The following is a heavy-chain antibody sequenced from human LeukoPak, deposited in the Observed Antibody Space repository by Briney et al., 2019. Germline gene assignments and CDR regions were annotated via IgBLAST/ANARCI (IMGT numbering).Heavy chain of an antibody. J-gene: IGHJ6*03. Sequence: ASVKLSCKASGYTFTSYDINWVRQATGQGLEWMGWMNHNSGNTGYAQKFQGRVTMTRNTSISTAYMELSSLRSEDTAVYYCAREIGYSSSWSDYYYYIDVWGKGTTVTISS. CDR2: MNHNSGNT. D-gene: IGHD6-13*01. CDR1: GYTFTSYD. CDR3: AREIGYSSSWSDYYYYIDV. V-gene: IGHV1-8*01.